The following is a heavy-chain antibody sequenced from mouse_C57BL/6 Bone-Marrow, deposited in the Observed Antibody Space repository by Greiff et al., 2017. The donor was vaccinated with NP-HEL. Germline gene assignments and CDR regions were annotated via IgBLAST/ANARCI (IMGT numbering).Heavy chain of an antibody. V-gene: IGHV2-6*01. CDR2: IWGVGST. CDR1: GFSLTSYG. CDR3: ASLAFGFAY. J-gene: IGHJ3*01. Sequence: VQGVESGPGLVAPSQSLSITCTVSGFSLTSYGVDWVRQSPGKGLEWLGVIWGVGSTNYNSALKSRLSISKDNSKSQVFLKMNSLQTDDTDMYYCASLAFGFAYWGQGTLVTVSA.